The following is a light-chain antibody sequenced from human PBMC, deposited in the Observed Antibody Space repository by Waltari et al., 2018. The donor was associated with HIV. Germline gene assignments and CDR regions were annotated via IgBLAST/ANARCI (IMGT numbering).Light chain of an antibody. V-gene: IGKV3-20*01. J-gene: IGKJ1*01. CDR3: HQYGTAPRT. CDR1: QSISNNF. Sequence: ELVLTQSPGTLPLSPGERAILSCRITQSISNNFLAWYQQKPGQPPRLLIYSAFIRATGIPDRFSGSGAGTDLTLSISRLEPEDFAVYYCHQYGTAPRTFGQGTTVEIK. CDR2: SAF.